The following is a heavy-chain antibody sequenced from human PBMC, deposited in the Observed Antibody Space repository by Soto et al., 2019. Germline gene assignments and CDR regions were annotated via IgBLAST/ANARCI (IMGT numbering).Heavy chain of an antibody. V-gene: IGHV4-30-2*01. J-gene: IGHJ4*02. Sequence: QLQLQESGSGLVKPSQTLSLTCAVSGGSISSGGYSWSWIRQPPGKGLEWIGYIYHSGSTYYNPSLKSRVTISGDRSKNQCSLKLSSVTAADTAVYYCASAGGLGAVAADYWGQGTLVTVSS. CDR1: GGSISSGGYS. CDR2: IYHSGST. D-gene: IGHD6-19*01. CDR3: ASAGGLGAVAADY.